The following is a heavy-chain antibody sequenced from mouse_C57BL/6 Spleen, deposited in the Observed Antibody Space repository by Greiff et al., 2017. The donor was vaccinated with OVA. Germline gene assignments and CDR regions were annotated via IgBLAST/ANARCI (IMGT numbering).Heavy chain of an antibody. CDR1: GYTFTDYY. V-gene: IGHV1-76*01. D-gene: IGHD1-1*01. CDR3: ARDYYGSSYVGAMDY. Sequence: QVQLKQSGAELVRPGASVKLSCKASGYTFTDYYINWVKQRPGQGLEWIARIYPGSGNTYYNEKFKGKATLTAEKSSSTAYMQLSSLTSEDSAVYFCARDYYGSSYVGAMDYWGQGTSVTVSS. CDR2: IYPGSGNT. J-gene: IGHJ4*01.